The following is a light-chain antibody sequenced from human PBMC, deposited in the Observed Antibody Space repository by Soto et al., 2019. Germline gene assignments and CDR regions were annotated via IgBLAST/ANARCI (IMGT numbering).Light chain of an antibody. CDR3: QQYGSSPKT. CDR2: GAS. J-gene: IGKJ1*01. V-gene: IGKV3-20*01. Sequence: NVFTQSPCTLSLSPGERATLSCRASQSVSSSYLAWYQQKPGQAPRLLIYGASSRATGIPDRFSGSGSGTDFTLTISRLEPEDFAVYYCQQYGSSPKTFGQGTKVDIK. CDR1: QSVSSSY.